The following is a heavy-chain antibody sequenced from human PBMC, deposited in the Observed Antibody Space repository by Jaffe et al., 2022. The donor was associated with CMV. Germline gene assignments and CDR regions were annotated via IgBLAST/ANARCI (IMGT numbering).Heavy chain of an antibody. Sequence: QVQLVESGGGVVQPGRSLRLSCAASGFTFSSYGMHWVRQAPGKGLEWVAVIWYDGSNKYYADSVKGRFTISRDNSKNTLYLQMNSLRAEDTAVYYCARDGFDYWEQPRRYFDYWGQGTLVTVSS. CDR1: GFTFSSYG. V-gene: IGHV3-33*08. CDR3: ARDGFDYWEQPRRYFDY. J-gene: IGHJ4*02. CDR2: IWYDGSNK. D-gene: IGHD1-26*01.